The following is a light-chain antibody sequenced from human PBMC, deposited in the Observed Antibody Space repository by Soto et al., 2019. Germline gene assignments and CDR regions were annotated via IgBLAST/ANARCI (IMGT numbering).Light chain of an antibody. CDR3: QQYDNWPPWT. CDR2: GVS. CDR1: ESVGSQ. V-gene: IGKV3-15*01. J-gene: IGKJ1*01. Sequence: DTVMTQSPATLSVSPGETATLSCRASESVGSQLAWYQQKPGQAPRLLIYGVSTRATGIPARFRGSGSETDFTLTISSLQSEDFAVYYCQQYDNWPPWTFGQGTKVEI.